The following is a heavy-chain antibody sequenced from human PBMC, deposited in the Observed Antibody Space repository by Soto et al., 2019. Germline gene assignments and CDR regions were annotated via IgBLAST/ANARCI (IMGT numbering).Heavy chain of an antibody. V-gene: IGHV4-59*01. CDR2: IYYSGST. Sequence: QVQLQESGPGLVKPSETLSLTCTVSGGSISSYYWSWIRQPPGKGLEWIGYIYYSGSTNYNPSLKSRVTISVDTSKNQFSLKLSSVTAADTAVYYCAIIAAAGTYFDYWDQGTLVTVSS. CDR1: GGSISSYY. D-gene: IGHD6-13*01. CDR3: AIIAAAGTYFDY. J-gene: IGHJ4*02.